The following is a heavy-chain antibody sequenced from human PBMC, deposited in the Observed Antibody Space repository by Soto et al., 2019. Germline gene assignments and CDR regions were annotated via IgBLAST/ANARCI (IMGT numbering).Heavy chain of an antibody. CDR3: ARDGGYYYDSSGYYCDY. V-gene: IGHV1-46*03. CDR1: GYAFTSYQ. CDR2: INPSGART. D-gene: IGHD3-22*01. Sequence: ASVKVSCKASGYAFTSYQMHWVRQAPGQGLEWMGVINPSGARTNNAQKFQGRVTMTRDTSTSTVYMELSSLRSEDTAVYYCARDGGYYYDSSGYYCDYWGQGTLVTVSS. J-gene: IGHJ4*02.